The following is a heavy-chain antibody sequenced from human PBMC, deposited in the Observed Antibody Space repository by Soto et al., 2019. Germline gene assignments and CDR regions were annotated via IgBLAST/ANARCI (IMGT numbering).Heavy chain of an antibody. V-gene: IGHV1-69*01. CDR3: AKAVSPGSHDYGMDV. J-gene: IGHJ6*02. D-gene: IGHD5-12*01. CDR2: IIAIFGTA. CDR1: GGTFSSYA. Sequence: QVQLVQSGAEVKKPGSSVKVSCKASGGTFSSYAISWVRQAPGQGLEWMGGIIAIFGTANYAQKLQGRVTITEDESTSTAYVELSYLRYEDTAVYYSAKAVSPGSHDYGMDVWAQGLTVNASS.